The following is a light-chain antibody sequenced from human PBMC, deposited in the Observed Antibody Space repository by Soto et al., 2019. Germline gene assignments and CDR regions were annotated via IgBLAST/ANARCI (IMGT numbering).Light chain of an antibody. Sequence: EIVLTQSPATLSLSPGERATLSCRASQSVSSYFAWYQQKPGQAPRLLIYDAANRATGIPARFSGGGSGTDFTLTISSLEPEDFAVYYCQRSYSTPYTFGQGTKLEIK. J-gene: IGKJ2*01. CDR2: DAA. CDR3: QRSYSTPYT. V-gene: IGKV3-11*01. CDR1: QSVSSY.